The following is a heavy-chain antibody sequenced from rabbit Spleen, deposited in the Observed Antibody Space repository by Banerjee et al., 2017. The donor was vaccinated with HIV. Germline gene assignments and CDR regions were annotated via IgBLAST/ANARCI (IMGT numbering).Heavy chain of an antibody. D-gene: IGHD4-1*01. CDR2: IYAAKGST. V-gene: IGHV1S43*01. J-gene: IGHJ3*01. Sequence: QEQLTETGGGLVPPGGYLTLSCKASGIDFTKYYITWVRQAPGKGLELIGSIYAAKGSTDYASWVNGRFTISSDNAQSTVDLKMTSLTAADTATYFCARAIVPWLGLTRLDLLGPGTLVTVS. CDR1: GIDFTKYY. CDR3: ARAIVPWLGLTRLDL.